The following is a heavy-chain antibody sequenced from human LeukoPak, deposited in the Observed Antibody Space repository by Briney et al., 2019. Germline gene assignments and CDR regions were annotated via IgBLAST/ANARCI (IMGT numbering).Heavy chain of an antibody. CDR2: ISGSGGNT. CDR3: VEGPKVSVATNYFDH. CDR1: GFTFTTYA. Sequence: GGSLRLSCAASGFTFTTYALPWVRQPPGRGREWVSFISGSGGNTYYADSVKGRFTISRDNSENTLHLQMSSLRAEDTAVYYCVEGPKVSVATNYFDHWGQGTLVTVSS. D-gene: IGHD2-2*01. J-gene: IGHJ4*02. V-gene: IGHV3-23*01.